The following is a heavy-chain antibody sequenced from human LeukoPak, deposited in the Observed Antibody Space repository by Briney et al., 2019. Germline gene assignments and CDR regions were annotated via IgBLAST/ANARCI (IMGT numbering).Heavy chain of an antibody. CDR3: ARSELVRREDRYCSGGSCYHLDYFDY. J-gene: IGHJ4*02. V-gene: IGHV4-39*01. CDR1: GGSISSSSYY. CDR2: IYYSSST. D-gene: IGHD2-15*01. Sequence: SETLSLTCTVSGGSISSSSYYWGWIRQPPGKGLEWIRSIYYSSSTYYNPTLKSRVTISVDTSKNQCSLKLSSVTAADTAVYYCARSELVRREDRYCSGGSCYHLDYFDYWGQGTLVTVSS.